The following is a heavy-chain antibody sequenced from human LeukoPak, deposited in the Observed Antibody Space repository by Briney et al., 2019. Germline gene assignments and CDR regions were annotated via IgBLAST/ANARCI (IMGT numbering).Heavy chain of an antibody. V-gene: IGHV3-7*01. Sequence: GGSLRLSCAASGFTFSSYWMTWVRQSPGKGLEWVANVNQDGSQKYYVDSAKGRFTISRDNAKNSLYLQMNSLRAEDTAVYYCASGSGYCSGGSCSDYWGQGTLVTVSS. CDR3: ASGSGYCSGGSCSDY. D-gene: IGHD2-15*01. CDR1: GFTFSSYW. CDR2: VNQDGSQK. J-gene: IGHJ4*02.